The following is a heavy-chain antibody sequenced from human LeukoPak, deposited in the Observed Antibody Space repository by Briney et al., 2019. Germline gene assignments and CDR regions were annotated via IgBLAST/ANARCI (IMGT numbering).Heavy chain of an antibody. CDR1: GFTFSSYW. CDR2: IKQDGSEK. CDR3: ARGAGINNYYYYGMDV. D-gene: IGHD6-13*01. Sequence: GGSLRLSCAASGFTFSSYWMSWVRQAPGKGLEWVANIKQDGSEKYYVDSVKGRFTISRDNAKNSLYLQMNSLRAEDTAVYYCARGAGINNYYYYGMDVWGQGTTVTVSS. V-gene: IGHV3-7*03. J-gene: IGHJ6*02.